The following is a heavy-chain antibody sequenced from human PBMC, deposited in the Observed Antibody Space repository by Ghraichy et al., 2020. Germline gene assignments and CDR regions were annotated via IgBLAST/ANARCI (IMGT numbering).Heavy chain of an antibody. V-gene: IGHV3-23*01. Sequence: GGSLRLSCAASGFSFSSYALDWVRQAPGKGLEWVSVISGSGGNTYYADSVKGRFTISRDNYQNIMYLQMNSLRAEDTAVYYCAKAVYGGDSGGYYFAFWGQGTLVAVSS. CDR1: GFSFSSYA. CDR3: AKAVYGGDSGGYYFAF. J-gene: IGHJ4*02. CDR2: ISGSGGNT. D-gene: IGHD4-23*01.